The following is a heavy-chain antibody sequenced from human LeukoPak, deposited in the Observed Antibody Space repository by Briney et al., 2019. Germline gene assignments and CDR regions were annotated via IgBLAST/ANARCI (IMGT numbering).Heavy chain of an antibody. J-gene: IGHJ4*02. Sequence: QPGGSLRLSCAASEFTFSNYAMHWVRQAPGKGLEWVAVISYDGSNKYYADSVRGRFTISRDNSKNALYLQMNGLRAEDAALYYCARADRWLQSRIDYWGQGTLVTVSS. CDR2: ISYDGSNK. CDR1: EFTFSNYA. CDR3: ARADRWLQSRIDY. D-gene: IGHD5-24*01. V-gene: IGHV3-30-3*01.